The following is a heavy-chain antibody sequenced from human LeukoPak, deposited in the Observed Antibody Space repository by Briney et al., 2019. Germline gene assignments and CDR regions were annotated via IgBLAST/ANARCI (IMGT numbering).Heavy chain of an antibody. J-gene: IGHJ3*02. V-gene: IGHV3-30-3*01. CDR1: GFTFSSYA. D-gene: IGHD6-19*01. CDR2: ISYDGSNK. CDR3: AKELAVAGKGPDAFDI. Sequence: GGSLRLSCAASGFTFSSYAMHWVRQAPGKGLEWVAVISYDGSNKYYADSVKGRFTISRDNSKNTLYLQTNSLRAEDTAVYYCAKELAVAGKGPDAFDIWGQGTMVTVSS.